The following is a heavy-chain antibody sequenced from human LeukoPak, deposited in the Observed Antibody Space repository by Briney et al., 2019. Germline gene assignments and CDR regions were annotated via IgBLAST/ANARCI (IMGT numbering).Heavy chain of an antibody. D-gene: IGHD1-1*01. Sequence: SETLSLTCTVSGGSISSYYWSWIRQPPGKGLQWIGYIYYSGSTNYSPSLKSRVTMSVDTSKNQFSLKLSSVTAADTALYYCARGGAGNAFDIWGQGTMVNVSS. CDR1: GGSISSYY. CDR2: IYYSGST. V-gene: IGHV4-59*01. CDR3: ARGGAGNAFDI. J-gene: IGHJ3*02.